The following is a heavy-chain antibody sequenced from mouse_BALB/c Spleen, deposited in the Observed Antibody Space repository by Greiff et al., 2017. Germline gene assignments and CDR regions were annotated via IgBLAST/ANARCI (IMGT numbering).Heavy chain of an antibody. Sequence: VHVKQSGAELVKPGASVKLSCTASGFNIKDTYMHWVKQRPEQGLEWIGRIDPANGNTKYDPKFQGKATITADTSSNTAYLQLSSLTSEDTAVYYCARRGFTLRYVFDYWGQGTTLTVSA. D-gene: IGHD1-1*01. CDR1: GFNIKDTY. J-gene: IGHJ2*01. CDR2: IDPANGNT. V-gene: IGHV14-3*02. CDR3: ARRGFTLRYVFDY.